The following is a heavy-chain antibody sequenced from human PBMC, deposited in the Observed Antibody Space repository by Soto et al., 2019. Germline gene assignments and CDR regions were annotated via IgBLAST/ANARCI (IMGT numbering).Heavy chain of an antibody. V-gene: IGHV3-9*01. CDR1: GFNFESYA. CDR2: ISWNSGQL. Sequence: EVQLVESGGGLVQPDRPLRLSCEASGFNFESYAMHWVRQVPGKGLEWVSAISWNSGQLDYADSVRGRFTISRDNGKNSLYLEMNSLRPADTALYFCARDKSTGEYSYYRYMDVWGRGTTVIVSS. D-gene: IGHD4-17*01. J-gene: IGHJ6*03. CDR3: ARDKSTGEYSYYRYMDV.